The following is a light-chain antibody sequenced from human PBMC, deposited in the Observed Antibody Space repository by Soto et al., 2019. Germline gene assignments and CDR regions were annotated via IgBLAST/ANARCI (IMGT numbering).Light chain of an antibody. Sequence: EIVLTQSPGTLSLSPGERATLSFSASQTVSSYLLWYQQKRGQAPRLLIYDASNRATGIPARFSGSGSGTDFTLTISSLEPEDFAVYYCQQYGSSPLWTFGQGTKVDIK. CDR3: QQYGSSPLWT. CDR2: DAS. J-gene: IGKJ1*01. V-gene: IGKV3-11*01. CDR1: QTVSSY.